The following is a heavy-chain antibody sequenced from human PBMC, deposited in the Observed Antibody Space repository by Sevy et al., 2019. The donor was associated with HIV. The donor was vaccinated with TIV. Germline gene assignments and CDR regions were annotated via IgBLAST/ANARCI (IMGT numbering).Heavy chain of an antibody. J-gene: IGHJ4*02. CDR3: AKERPNTSSWIFDY. CDR2: ISGGSDDR. Sequence: GGSLRLSCAASGFTFSIYAMSWVRQASGKGLEWVSGISGGSDDRYYADSVRGRFTISRDSSKNTLYMQMSGLRAEDTAIYYCAKERPNTSSWIFDYWGQGTLVTVSS. D-gene: IGHD6-13*01. CDR1: GFTFSIYA. V-gene: IGHV3-23*01.